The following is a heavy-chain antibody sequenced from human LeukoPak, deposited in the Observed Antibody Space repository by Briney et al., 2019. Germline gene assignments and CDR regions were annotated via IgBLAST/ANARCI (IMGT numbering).Heavy chain of an antibody. CDR1: GYTFTTSG. CDR3: ATLVLDRSGFYYIGY. V-gene: IGHV1-18*01. D-gene: IGHD3-22*01. J-gene: IGHJ4*02. Sequence: GASVKVSCKASGYTFTTSGIIWVRQAPGQGLEWMGWITAYNGNTNYAQKLQGRVTITTDTSTSTAYMELRSLRSDDTAVFYCATLVLDRSGFYYIGYWGQGTLLTVSS. CDR2: ITAYNGNT.